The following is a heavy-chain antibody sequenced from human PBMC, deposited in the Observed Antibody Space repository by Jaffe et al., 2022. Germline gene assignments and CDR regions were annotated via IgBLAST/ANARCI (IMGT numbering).Heavy chain of an antibody. V-gene: IGHV5-51*03. D-gene: IGHD1-20*01. Sequence: EVQLVQSGAEMKKPGESLKISCEASGYNFPTYWIGWVRQMPGGALEWMGIIYPLDSDTRYSPSSRGQVTISADKSISTAYLQWSSLKASDTAMYYCVRAYFDSMTGSLNVFDIWGQGTLVTVSS. CDR3: VRAYFDSMTGSLNVFDI. CDR1: GYNFPTYW. J-gene: IGHJ3*02. CDR2: IYPLDSDT.